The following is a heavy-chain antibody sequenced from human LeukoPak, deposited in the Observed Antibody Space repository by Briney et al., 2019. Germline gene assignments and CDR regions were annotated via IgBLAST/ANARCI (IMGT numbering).Heavy chain of an antibody. CDR2: INAGNGNT. Sequence: ASVKVSCKASGYTFTSYAMHWVRQAPGQRLEWMGRINAGNGNTKYSQKFQGRVTITRDTSASTAYMELSSLRSEDTAVYYCARDRDVVVVAALDYWGQGTLVTVSS. CDR1: GYTFTSYA. V-gene: IGHV1-3*01. J-gene: IGHJ4*02. D-gene: IGHD2-15*01. CDR3: ARDRDVVVVAALDY.